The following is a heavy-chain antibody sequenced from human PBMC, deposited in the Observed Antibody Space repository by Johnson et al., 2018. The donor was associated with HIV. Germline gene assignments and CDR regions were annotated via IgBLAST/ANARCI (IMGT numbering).Heavy chain of an antibody. CDR3: ARGLQARFDAFDI. D-gene: IGHD5-24*01. J-gene: IGHJ3*02. V-gene: IGHV3-30*04. CDR1: GFTFSSYA. Sequence: QVQLVESGGGLVQPGGSLRLSCAASGFTFSSYAMHWVRQAPGKGLEWVAVIPYDGSNTYYADSVKGRFTISRDNSKNTLYLQMNSLRAEDTAVYYCARGLQARFDAFDILGQGTMVTVSS. CDR2: IPYDGSNT.